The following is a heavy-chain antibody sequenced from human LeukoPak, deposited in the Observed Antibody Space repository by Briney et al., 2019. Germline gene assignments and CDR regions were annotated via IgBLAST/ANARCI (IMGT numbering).Heavy chain of an antibody. CDR2: ISRDSKST. CDR1: GFIFSSYT. V-gene: IGHV3-21*01. Sequence: GGSLRLSCEGSGFIFSSYTLNWVRQAPGKGLEWVSSISRDSKSTSYADSVKGRFTISRDNDKKSLFLQLNNLRVEDAAVYYCAGDRRLFSSGSWFLDYWGQGTLVIVSS. J-gene: IGHJ4*02. D-gene: IGHD6-13*01. CDR3: AGDRRLFSSGSWFLDY.